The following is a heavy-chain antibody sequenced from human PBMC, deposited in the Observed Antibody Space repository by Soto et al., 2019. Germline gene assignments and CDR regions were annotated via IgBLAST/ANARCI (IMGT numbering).Heavy chain of an antibody. V-gene: IGHV1-69*06. CDR2: IIPILGTV. J-gene: IGHJ4*02. Sequence: QVQLVQSGAEVRKPGSSVRLSCKVSGGTFNRDGITWVRQAPGQGLEWMGEIIPILGTVKFAQKFQGRVTLTADKSTDTASLELSSLRSEDTALYYGARIRPSRETGMPYFDSWGQGSFVTVSS. CDR3: ARIRPSRETGMPYFDS. D-gene: IGHD1-1*01. CDR1: GGTFNRDG.